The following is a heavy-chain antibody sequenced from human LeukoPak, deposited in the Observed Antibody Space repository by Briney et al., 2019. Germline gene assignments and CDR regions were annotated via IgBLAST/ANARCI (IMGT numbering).Heavy chain of an antibody. D-gene: IGHD3-10*01. CDR1: GFTFSSYS. CDR3: AKNSLLWFGESHLDY. CDR2: ISSSSSYI. J-gene: IGHJ4*02. V-gene: IGHV3-21*04. Sequence: GGSLRLSCAASGFTFSSYSMNWVRQAPGKGLEWVSSISSSSSYIYYADSVKGRFTISRDNAKNTLYLQMNSLRAEDTAVYYCAKNSLLWFGESHLDYWGQGTLVTVSS.